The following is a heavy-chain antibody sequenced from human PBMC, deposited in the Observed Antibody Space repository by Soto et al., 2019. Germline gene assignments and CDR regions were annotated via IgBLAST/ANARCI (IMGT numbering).Heavy chain of an antibody. CDR2: IIPIFGTA. CDR3: ARGGGYLYYYYGMDV. D-gene: IGHD5-12*01. Sequence: SVKVSCKASGGTFSSYAISWVRQARGQGLEWMGGIIPIFGTANYAQKFQGRVTITADKSTSTAYMELSSLRSEDTAVYYCARGGGYLYYYYGMDVWGQGTTVTVSS. V-gene: IGHV1-69*06. CDR1: GGTFSSYA. J-gene: IGHJ6*02.